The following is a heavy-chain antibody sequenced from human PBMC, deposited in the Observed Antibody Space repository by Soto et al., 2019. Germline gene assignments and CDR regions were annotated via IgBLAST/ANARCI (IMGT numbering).Heavy chain of an antibody. J-gene: IGHJ6*02. Sequence: QVQLQESGPGLVKPSQTLSLTCSVSGGSITSGDHYWSWIRQRPGKGLEWIGYVFYSGSTYYNPSLKSRVTISVDTSKNQFSLKLSSVSAADTAVYYCARDLIVPAATIRGEDYYYYGMDVWGQGTTVTVSS. V-gene: IGHV4-31*03. CDR1: GGSITSGDHY. D-gene: IGHD2-2*01. CDR3: ARDLIVPAATIRGEDYYYYGMDV. CDR2: VFYSGST.